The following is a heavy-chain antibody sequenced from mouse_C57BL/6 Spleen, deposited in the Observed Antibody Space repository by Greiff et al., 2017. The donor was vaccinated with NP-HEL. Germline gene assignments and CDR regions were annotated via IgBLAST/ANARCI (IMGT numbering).Heavy chain of an antibody. CDR3: ERRGDLRNAMDY. J-gene: IGHJ4*01. CDR2: ISSGSSTI. D-gene: IGHD1-1*01. CDR1: GFTFSDYG. Sequence: EVQGVESGGGLVKPGGSLKLSCAASGFTFSDYGMHWVRQAPEKGLEWVGYISSGSSTIYYADTVKGRFTISRDNAKNTLFLQMTSLKSEDTAMYYCERRGDLRNAMDYWGQGTSVTVSS. V-gene: IGHV5-17*01.